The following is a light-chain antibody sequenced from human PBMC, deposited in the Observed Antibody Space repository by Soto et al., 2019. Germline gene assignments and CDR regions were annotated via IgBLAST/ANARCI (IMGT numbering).Light chain of an antibody. J-gene: IGKJ1*01. Sequence: EIVLTQSPDTLSLSPGERATLSCRASQSVSSGYLAWYQQKPGQAPRLLIYGASSRAAGIPDRFSGSGSGTDFTLTITRLEPEDFAVYYCQQYGSTPQTFGQGTKVDI. V-gene: IGKV3-20*01. CDR3: QQYGSTPQT. CDR2: GAS. CDR1: QSVSSGY.